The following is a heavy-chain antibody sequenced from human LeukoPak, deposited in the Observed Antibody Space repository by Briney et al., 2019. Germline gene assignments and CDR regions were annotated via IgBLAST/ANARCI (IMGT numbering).Heavy chain of an antibody. CDR1: AYSISSGYW. CDR3: ARESGYESS. CDR2: ILHGGST. J-gene: IGHJ4*02. V-gene: IGHV4-38-2*02. D-gene: IGHD3-22*01. Sequence: WETLSLTCTVPAYSISSGYWWGWSRQPPGKGLEWIGSILHGGSTSYNPSIKSRVTISVDTSKNQFSLKQSSVTAEHTAVYYCARESGYESSWGQGTLVTVSS.